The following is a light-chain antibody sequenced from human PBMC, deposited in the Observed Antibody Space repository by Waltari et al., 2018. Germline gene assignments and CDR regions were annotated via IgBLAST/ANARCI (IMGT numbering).Light chain of an antibody. CDR1: SSNLGSTT. CDR3: AAWDDSLNGLYV. V-gene: IGLV1-44*01. Sequence: QSVLTQPPSASGTPGQRVTIPCSRTSSNLGSTTVTWYQQPPGTAPKLLIYSNNQRPSGVPDRFSGSKSGTSASLAISGLQSEDEADYYCAAWDDSLNGLYVFGTGTKVTVL. J-gene: IGLJ1*01. CDR2: SNN.